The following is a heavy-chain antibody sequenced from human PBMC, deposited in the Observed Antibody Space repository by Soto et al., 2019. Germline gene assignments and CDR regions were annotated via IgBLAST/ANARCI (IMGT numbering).Heavy chain of an antibody. CDR2: ITPIFGTA. J-gene: IGHJ4*02. V-gene: IGHV1-69*13. Sequence: SVKVSCKASGGTFSSYAISWVRQAPGQGLEWMGGITPIFGTANYAQKFQGRVTITADESTSTAYMELSSLRSEDTAVYYCARAEYSSSSLDYWGQGTLVTVSS. CDR3: ARAEYSSSSLDY. CDR1: GGTFSSYA. D-gene: IGHD6-6*01.